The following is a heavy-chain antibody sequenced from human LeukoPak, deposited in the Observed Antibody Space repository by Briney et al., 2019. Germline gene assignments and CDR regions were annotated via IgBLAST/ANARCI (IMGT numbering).Heavy chain of an antibody. CDR1: RYTFTGYY. J-gene: IGHJ4*02. V-gene: IGHV1-2*02. CDR3: ARTVREEYSRSYGFAY. CDR2: TNPNSGVT. Sequence: GASVKVSCKASRYTFTGYYMHWVRQAPGQGREWMGWTNPNSGVTNYAQKFQGRVTMTRDTSLSTAYMELSRLRSDDTAVYYCARTVREEYSRSYGFAYWGQGTLVTVSS. D-gene: IGHD6-6*01.